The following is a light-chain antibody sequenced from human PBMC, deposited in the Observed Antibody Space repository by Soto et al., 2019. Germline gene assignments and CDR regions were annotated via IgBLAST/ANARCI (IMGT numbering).Light chain of an antibody. CDR2: SVS. CDR1: QRASRQY. CDR3: XXXDSPQWT. J-gene: IGKJ1*01. V-gene: IGKV3-20*01. Sequence: VLTQSPDTLSLSPGDRATLSCRANQRASRQYLSWYQQRPGQPPRLLIYSVSMRADGIPDRFSGSGSGSEFTLTINRLEPXDXXXXXXXXXDSPQWTFGQGTKIEN.